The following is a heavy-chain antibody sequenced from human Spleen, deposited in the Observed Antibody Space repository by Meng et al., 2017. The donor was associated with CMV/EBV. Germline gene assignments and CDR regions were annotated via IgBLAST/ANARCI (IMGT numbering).Heavy chain of an antibody. CDR2: INHSGST. V-gene: IGHV4-34*01. Sequence: SETLSLTCAVYGGSFSGYYWSWIRQPPGKGLEWIGEINHSGSTNYNPSLKSRVTISVDTSKNQFSLKLSSVTAADTAVYYCARRRAFFETNHGMDVWGQGTTVTVSS. CDR1: GGSFSGYY. D-gene: IGHD2-8*01. CDR3: ARRRAFFETNHGMDV. J-gene: IGHJ6*02.